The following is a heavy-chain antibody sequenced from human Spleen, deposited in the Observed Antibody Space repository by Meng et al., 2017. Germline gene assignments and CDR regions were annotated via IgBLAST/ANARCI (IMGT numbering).Heavy chain of an antibody. CDR1: GGSFSDYY. J-gene: IGHJ4*02. CDR2: INHSGST. V-gene: IGHV4-34*01. CDR3: ARGPTTMAHDFDY. Sequence: QVQVQQRGAGRLKPSEPPSLTCVVSGGSFSDYYWSWIRQPPGKGLEWIGEINHSGSTNYNPSLESRATISVDTSQNNLSLKLSSVTAADSAVYYCARGPTTMAHDFDYWGQGTLVTVSS. D-gene: IGHD4-11*01.